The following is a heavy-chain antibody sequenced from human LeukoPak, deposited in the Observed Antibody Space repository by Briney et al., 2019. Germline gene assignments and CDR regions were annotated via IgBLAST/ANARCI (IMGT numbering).Heavy chain of an antibody. Sequence: SETLSLTCTVSGGSISSYYWSWIRQPPGKGLGWIGYIYYSGSTNYNPSLRSRVTISVDTSKNQFSLKLSSVTAADTAVYYCARSPGYGDNVLHYGMDVWGQGTTVTVSS. CDR3: ARSPGYGDNVLHYGMDV. D-gene: IGHD4-17*01. J-gene: IGHJ6*02. V-gene: IGHV4-59*01. CDR2: IYYSGST. CDR1: GGSISSYY.